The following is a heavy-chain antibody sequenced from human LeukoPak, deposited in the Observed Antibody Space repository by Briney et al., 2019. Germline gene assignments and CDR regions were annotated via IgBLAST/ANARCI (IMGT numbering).Heavy chain of an antibody. Sequence: GGSLRLSCAASGFSFSVYWMHWVRQAPGKGPVWVSRIKTDGSITDYADFVKGRFTISRDNSKNTLYLQMNSLRAEDTAVYYCAKDPRRYSRTGGYFDYWGQGTLVTVSS. CDR2: IKTDGSIT. CDR3: AKDPRRYSRTGGYFDY. D-gene: IGHD6-13*01. J-gene: IGHJ4*02. V-gene: IGHV3-74*01. CDR1: GFSFSVYW.